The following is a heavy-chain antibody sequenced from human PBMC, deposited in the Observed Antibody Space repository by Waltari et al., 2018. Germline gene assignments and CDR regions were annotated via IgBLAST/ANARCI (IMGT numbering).Heavy chain of an antibody. J-gene: IGHJ4*01. V-gene: IGHV3-15*01. CDR3: TTLDAPWGG. Sequence: EVQMVESGGGSMKPGDALRLSCVASGFTFNPAWRTWVRQAPGKGLEWLGRIKSQSDGAITDFAASVRCRFSISRDDSQNMVFLQLNNLRTEDTAVYYCTTLDAPWGGWGHGTLVTVSS. CDR2: IKSQSDGAIT. CDR1: GFTFNPAW. D-gene: IGHD7-27*01.